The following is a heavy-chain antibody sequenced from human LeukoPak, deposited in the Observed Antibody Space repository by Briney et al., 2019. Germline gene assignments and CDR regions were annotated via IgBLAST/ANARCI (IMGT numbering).Heavy chain of an antibody. CDR3: ARDLVDIVVVPAALEVYYYYGMDV. V-gene: IGHV1-18*01. J-gene: IGHJ6*02. CDR2: ISAYNGNT. CDR1: GYTFTSYG. Sequence: ASVKVSCKASGYTFTSYGISWVRQAPGQGLEWMGWISAYNGNTNYAQKLQGRVTMTTDTSTSTAYMELRSLRSDDTAVYYCARDLVDIVVVPAALEVYYYYGMDVWGQGTTVTVSS. D-gene: IGHD2-2*03.